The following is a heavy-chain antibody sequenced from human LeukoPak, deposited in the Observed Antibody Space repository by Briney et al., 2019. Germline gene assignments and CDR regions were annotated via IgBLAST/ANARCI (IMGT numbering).Heavy chain of an antibody. CDR1: GFTFSSYE. CDR2: ISSSGSTI. Sequence: PGGSLRLSCAASGFTFSSYEMNWVRQAPGKGLEWVSYISSSGSTIYYADSAKGRFTISRDNAKNSLFLQMNSLRAEDTAAYYCARGPFPYYYDSSGYRKRAFDIWGQGTMVTVSS. CDR3: ARGPFPYYYDSSGYRKRAFDI. D-gene: IGHD3-22*01. V-gene: IGHV3-48*03. J-gene: IGHJ3*02.